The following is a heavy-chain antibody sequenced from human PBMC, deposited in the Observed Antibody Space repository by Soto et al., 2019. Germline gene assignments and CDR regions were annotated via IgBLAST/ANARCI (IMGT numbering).Heavy chain of an antibody. CDR2: IYSGGRT. CDR3: ARQRLAGKYVDF. J-gene: IGHJ4*02. Sequence: EVQLVESGGGLVQPGGSLRLSCAASGFTVSGNYMTWVRQAPGKGLEWVSVIYSGGRTYYADSVKGRFTISRDNSKNTLYLQMNSLRAEDTVVYFCARQRLAGKYVDFWGQGTLVSVSS. V-gene: IGHV3-66*04. CDR1: GFTVSGNY. D-gene: IGHD5-12*01.